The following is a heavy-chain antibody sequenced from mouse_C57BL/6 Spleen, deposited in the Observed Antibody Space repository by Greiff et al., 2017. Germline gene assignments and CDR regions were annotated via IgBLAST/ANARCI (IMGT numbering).Heavy chain of an antibody. CDR3: ARETTVVSFDY. D-gene: IGHD1-1*01. Sequence: EVQLVESEGGLVQPGSSMKLSCTASGFTFSDYYMAWVRQVPEKGLEWVANINYDGSSTYYLDSLKSRFIISRDNAKNILYLQRSSLKSEDTATYYCARETTVVSFDYWGQGTTLTVSS. CDR1: GFTFSDYY. J-gene: IGHJ2*01. CDR2: INYDGSST. V-gene: IGHV5-16*01.